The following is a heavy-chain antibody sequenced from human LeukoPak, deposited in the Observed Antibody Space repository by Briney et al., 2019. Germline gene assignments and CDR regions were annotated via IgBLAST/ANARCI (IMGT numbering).Heavy chain of an antibody. CDR3: ARGSYSSGWYSWGLDAFDI. D-gene: IGHD6-19*01. V-gene: IGHV1-69*13. Sequence: ASVKVSCKASGGTFSSYAISWVRQAPGQGLECMGGIIPIFGTANYAQKFQGRVTITADESTSTAYMELSSLRSEDTAVYYCARGSYSSGWYSWGLDAFDIWGQGTMVTVSS. CDR1: GGTFSSYA. CDR2: IIPIFGTA. J-gene: IGHJ3*02.